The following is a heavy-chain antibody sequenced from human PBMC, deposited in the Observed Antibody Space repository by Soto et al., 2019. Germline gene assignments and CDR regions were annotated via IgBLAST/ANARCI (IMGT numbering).Heavy chain of an antibody. Sequence: GSLRLSCAAAGFIFSDYDMNWVRQAPGKGLEWVSYISSSGSTIDYADSVKGRFTISRDNTKNSLYLQMNSLRAEDTAVYYCAREVDIVASFYYYGMDVWGQGTTVTVSS. J-gene: IGHJ6*02. CDR1: GFIFSDYD. CDR2: ISSSGSTI. D-gene: IGHD5-12*01. V-gene: IGHV3-48*03. CDR3: AREVDIVASFYYYGMDV.